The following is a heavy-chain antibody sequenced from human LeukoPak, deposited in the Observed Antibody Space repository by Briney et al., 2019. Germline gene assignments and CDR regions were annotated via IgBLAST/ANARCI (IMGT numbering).Heavy chain of an antibody. D-gene: IGHD3-22*01. CDR1: GFTFDDYA. J-gene: IGHJ3*02. Sequence: SLRLSCAASGFTFDDYAMHWVRQAPGKGLEWVSGISWNSGSIGYADSVKGRFTISRDNAKNSLYLQMNSLRAEDMALYYCAKDISSGYYSRAAFDIWGQGTMVTVSS. V-gene: IGHV3-9*03. CDR2: ISWNSGSI. CDR3: AKDISSGYYSRAAFDI.